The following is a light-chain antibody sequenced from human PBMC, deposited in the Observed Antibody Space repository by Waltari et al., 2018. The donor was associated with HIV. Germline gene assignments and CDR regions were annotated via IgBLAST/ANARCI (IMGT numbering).Light chain of an antibody. CDR1: NIGTKS. V-gene: IGLV3-21*03. CDR2: HDN. Sequence: SSVLTQPPSVSVAPGTTATITCGGGNIGTKSVQWYQQRPGQAPVLVVYHDNNRPSGVPERFSGSNSGDTATLTISRVEAGDEADYYCQAWYHSDDPIFFGGGTQLTVL. J-gene: IGLJ2*01. CDR3: QAWYHSDDPIF.